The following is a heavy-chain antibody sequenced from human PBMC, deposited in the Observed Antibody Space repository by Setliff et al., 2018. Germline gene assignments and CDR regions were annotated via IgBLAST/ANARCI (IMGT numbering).Heavy chain of an antibody. D-gene: IGHD2-2*01. CDR1: GYSISSGHF. V-gene: IGHV4-38-2*01. CDR2: IFHSGST. J-gene: IGHJ4*02. Sequence: PSETLSLTCGVSGYSISSGHFWGWIRQPPGKGLEWLGNIFHSGSTYYNPTLNSRVTMSVDTSKNQFSLMLTSVTAADTAVYYCARTHCTTTSCFYFHYWGQGTVVTVSS. CDR3: ARTHCTTTSCFYFHY.